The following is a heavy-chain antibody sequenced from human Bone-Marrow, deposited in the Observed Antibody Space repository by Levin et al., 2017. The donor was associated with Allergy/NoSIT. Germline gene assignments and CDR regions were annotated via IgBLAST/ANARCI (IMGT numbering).Heavy chain of an antibody. CDR3: ARGGTFSWDSFDI. J-gene: IGHJ3*02. CDR2: INSVGNSI. V-gene: IGHV3-74*01. CDR1: AFNFNSYW. Sequence: GGSLRLSCAASAFNFNSYWIHWVRQGPGKGLVWVSRINSVGNSIAYADSVKGRFTISRDNAKSTLYLQMNSLRAEDTAVYFCARGGTFSWDSFDIWGQGTMVIVST. D-gene: IGHD1-26*01.